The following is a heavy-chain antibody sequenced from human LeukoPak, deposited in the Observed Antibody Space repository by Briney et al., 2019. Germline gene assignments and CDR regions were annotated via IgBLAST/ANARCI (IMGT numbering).Heavy chain of an antibody. V-gene: IGHV4-34*01. CDR2: INHSGST. CDR1: GGSFSGYY. CDR3: ARTSMVRGAKSFDY. J-gene: IGHJ4*02. Sequence: SETLSLTCAVSGGSFSGYYWSWIRQPPGKRLEWIGEINHSGSTNYNPSLKSRVTISVDTSKNQFSLKLSSVTAADTAVYYCARTSMVRGAKSFDYWGQGTLVTVSS. D-gene: IGHD3-10*01.